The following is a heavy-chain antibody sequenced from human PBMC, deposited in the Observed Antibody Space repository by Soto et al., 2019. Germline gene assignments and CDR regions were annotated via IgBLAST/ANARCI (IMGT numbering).Heavy chain of an antibody. J-gene: IGHJ4*02. Sequence: QVQLVQSGAEVKKPGSSVKVSCKTSGGTFSTYSIVWVRQAPGEGLEWMGGIIPIFGTANFAQKFQDRVTITADKFTNTAIMDPSSLKSEDTALHYCVSSRGNNYGVGTNYYFDFWGQGTPVTVSS. CDR2: IIPIFGTA. CDR3: VSSRGNNYGVGTNYYFDF. CDR1: GGTFSTYS. V-gene: IGHV1-69*06. D-gene: IGHD1-26*01.